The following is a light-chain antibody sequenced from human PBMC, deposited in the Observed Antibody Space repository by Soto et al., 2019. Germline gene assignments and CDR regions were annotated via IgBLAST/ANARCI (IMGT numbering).Light chain of an antibody. CDR1: SSDVGGSNF. CDR3: SSYAGRDIFV. CDR2: DVS. J-gene: IGLJ1*01. V-gene: IGLV2-11*01. Sequence: QAALTHPRSVSGAPVQSVTISCTGTSSDVGGSNFVSWYQQPPGKAPKLLIYDVSKRPSGVPDSFSGSKSDNTAYLTISGLQADDEADYYCSSYAGRDIFVSGSGTKVTGL.